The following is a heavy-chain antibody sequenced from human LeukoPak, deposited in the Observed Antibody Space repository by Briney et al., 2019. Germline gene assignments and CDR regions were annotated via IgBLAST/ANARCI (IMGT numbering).Heavy chain of an antibody. Sequence: GGSLRLSCAASGFTFSSYAMSWVRQAPGKGLEWVSAISGSGGSTYYADSVKGRFTISRDNAKNSLYLQMNSLRAEDTAVYYCARDLVDYGGNSDYWGQGTLVTVSS. CDR2: ISGSGGST. CDR3: ARDLVDYGGNSDY. V-gene: IGHV3-23*01. J-gene: IGHJ4*02. D-gene: IGHD4-23*01. CDR1: GFTFSSYA.